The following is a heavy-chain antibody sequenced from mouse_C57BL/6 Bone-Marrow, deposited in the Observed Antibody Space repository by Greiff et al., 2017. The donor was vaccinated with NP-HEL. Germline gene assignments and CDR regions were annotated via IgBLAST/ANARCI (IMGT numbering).Heavy chain of an antibody. CDR1: GYTFTDYY. V-gene: IGHV1-26*01. CDR3: GRVKWDVDYARDY. CDR2: INPNNGGT. D-gene: IGHD4-1*01. Sequence: EVQLQQSGPELVKPGASVKISCKASGYTFTDYYMNWVKQSHGKSLEWIGDINPNNGGTSYNEKFQGKATLTVDKSSSTAYMELRSLTSEDSAVYYGGRVKWDVDYARDYGGQGTSVTVTS. J-gene: IGHJ4*01.